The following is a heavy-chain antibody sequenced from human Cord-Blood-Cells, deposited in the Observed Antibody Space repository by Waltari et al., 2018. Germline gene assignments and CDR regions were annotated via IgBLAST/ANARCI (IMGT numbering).Heavy chain of an antibody. Sequence: QVQLVQSGAEVKKPGASVKVSCKASGYTFTSYGISWVRHAPGQGLEWMGWISAYNGNTNYAQKLQGRVTMTTDKSTSTAYMELRSLGSGDTAVYYCARHAGIAVAGEDGGGFDPWGQGTLVTVSS. CDR2: ISAYNGNT. V-gene: IGHV1-18*01. D-gene: IGHD6-19*01. CDR3: ARHAGIAVAGEDGGGFDP. J-gene: IGHJ5*02. CDR1: GYTFTSYG.